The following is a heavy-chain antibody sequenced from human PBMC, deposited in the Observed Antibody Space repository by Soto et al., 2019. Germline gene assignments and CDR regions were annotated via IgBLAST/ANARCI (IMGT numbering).Heavy chain of an antibody. CDR2: VFHSGST. CDR1: GVSISSNNW. Sequence: QVQLQESGPGLVKPSETLSLTCAVSGVSISSNNWWSWVRQPPGKGLEWIGEVFHSGSTNYNPSLKSRVTISVDKSKNQFSLRLSSVTAADTAVYYCATLKTYPIFGPYNWFEPWGQGTLVTVSS. J-gene: IGHJ5*02. D-gene: IGHD3-3*01. V-gene: IGHV4-4*02. CDR3: ATLKTYPIFGPYNWFEP.